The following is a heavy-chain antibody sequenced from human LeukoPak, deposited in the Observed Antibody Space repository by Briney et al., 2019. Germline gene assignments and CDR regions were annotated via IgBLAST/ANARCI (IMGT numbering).Heavy chain of an antibody. CDR1: GFTFSSYS. J-gene: IGHJ4*02. D-gene: IGHD5-18*01. CDR2: ISNSGSTI. Sequence: GGSLRLSCAASGFTFSSYSMNWVRQAPGKGLEWVSYISNSGSTIDYADSVKGRFTISRDNTKNSLYLQMNSLRAEDTAVYYCARLRGYSYGYADYWGQGTLVTVSS. CDR3: ARLRGYSYGYADY. V-gene: IGHV3-48*04.